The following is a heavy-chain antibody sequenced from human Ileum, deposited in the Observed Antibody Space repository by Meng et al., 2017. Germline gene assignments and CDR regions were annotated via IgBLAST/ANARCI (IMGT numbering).Heavy chain of an antibody. CDR3: ARAPKYCTNAVCSRPLDS. D-gene: IGHD2-8*01. CDR2: IYSNGNT. Sequence: QVQLQESGPRLVKPSQTLSLTCTVPGGSISSGDYYWSWDRQSPGKGPEWIGYIYSNGNTYSNPSLRGRLMISIDTSKNQFSLKLSSVTAADTAVYYCARAPKYCTNAVCSRPLDSWGQGTLVTVSS. V-gene: IGHV4-30-4*01. CDR1: GGSISSGDYY. J-gene: IGHJ4*02.